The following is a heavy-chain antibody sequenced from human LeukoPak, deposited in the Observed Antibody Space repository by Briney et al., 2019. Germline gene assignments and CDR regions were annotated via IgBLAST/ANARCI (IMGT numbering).Heavy chain of an antibody. V-gene: IGHV3-7*01. CDR3: AREDMGAFDM. CDR2: IKPDGSAK. Sequence: GGSLRLSCAASGFTFSHYWMSWVRQTPGRGLEWVANIKPDGSAKYYVDSVKGRFTISRDNAKNTLYLQMDSLRDEDTAVYYCAREDMGAFDMWGQGTMVTVSS. CDR1: GFTFSHYW. J-gene: IGHJ3*02. D-gene: IGHD2-15*01.